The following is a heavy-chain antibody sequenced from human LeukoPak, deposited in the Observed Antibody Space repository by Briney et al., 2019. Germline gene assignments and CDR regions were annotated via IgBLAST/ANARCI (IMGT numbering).Heavy chain of an antibody. D-gene: IGHD6-13*01. CDR1: GGSISNYY. CDR3: ARQSIAAAGNSFDY. V-gene: IGHV4-59*08. J-gene: IGHJ4*02. Sequence: SETLSLTCTVSGGSISNYYWSWIRQPPGKGLEWIGYIYYSGSTNYNPSLKSRVTISVDTSKNQFSLKLSSVTAADTAVYYCARQSIAAAGNSFDYWGQGTLVTVSS. CDR2: IYYSGST.